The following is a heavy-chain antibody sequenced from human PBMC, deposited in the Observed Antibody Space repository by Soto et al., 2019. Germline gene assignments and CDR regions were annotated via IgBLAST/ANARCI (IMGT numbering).Heavy chain of an antibody. CDR2: IIPIFGTA. Sequence: QVQLVQSGAEVKKPGSSVKVSCKASGGTFSSCAISWVRQAPGQGLEWMGGIIPIFGTANYAQKFQGRVTITADESTSTAYMELSSLRSEDTAVYYCARSLRFLEWLFNWFDPWGQGTLVTVSS. CDR3: ARSLRFLEWLFNWFDP. D-gene: IGHD3-3*01. CDR1: GGTFSSCA. J-gene: IGHJ5*02. V-gene: IGHV1-69*01.